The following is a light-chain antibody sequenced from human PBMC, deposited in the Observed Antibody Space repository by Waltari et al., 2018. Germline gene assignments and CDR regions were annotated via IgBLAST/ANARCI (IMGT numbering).Light chain of an antibody. CDR2: LAS. Sequence: IKMPKSPSAMSAFVGERVTITCRASQGISNYLTWFQQKPGKVPKRLIYLASNLQSGVPSRFSGSGSGTDFTLTISSLQPEDFATYYCLQYDNHPPTFGGGTGVEIK. V-gene: IGKV1-17*03. CDR3: LQYDNHPPT. J-gene: IGKJ4*01. CDR1: QGISNY.